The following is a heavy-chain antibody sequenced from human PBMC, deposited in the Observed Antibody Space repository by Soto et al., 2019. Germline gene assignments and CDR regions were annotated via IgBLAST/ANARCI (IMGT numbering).Heavy chain of an antibody. D-gene: IGHD2-21*01. J-gene: IGHJ4*02. CDR1: GFTFSTYA. CDR3: AKDLFPTSGQRFFVES. V-gene: IGHV3-23*01. CDR2: ILHDETP. Sequence: GGSLRLSCAASGFTFSTYAMTWVRQAPGRGLEWVSTILHDETPFYTDSVKGRFTISRDNVRGTLYLQMNGLRVEDAALYFCAKDLFPTSGQRFFVESWGQGSLVTVSS.